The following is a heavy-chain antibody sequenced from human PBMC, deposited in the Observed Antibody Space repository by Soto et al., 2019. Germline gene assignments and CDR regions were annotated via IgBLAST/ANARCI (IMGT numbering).Heavy chain of an antibody. Sequence: GGSLRLSCAASGFTFSSYAMHWVRQAPGKGLEWVAVISYDGSNKYYADSVKGRFTISRDNSKNMLYLQMNSLRAEDTAVYYCAALYYYDSSPAYWGQGTLVTVSS. CDR3: AALYYYDSSPAY. J-gene: IGHJ4*02. CDR1: GFTFSSYA. V-gene: IGHV3-30-3*01. CDR2: ISYDGSNK. D-gene: IGHD3-22*01.